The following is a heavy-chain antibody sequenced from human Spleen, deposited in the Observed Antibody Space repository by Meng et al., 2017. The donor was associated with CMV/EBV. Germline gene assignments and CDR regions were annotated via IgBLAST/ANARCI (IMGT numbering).Heavy chain of an antibody. CDR1: GFTFSDYF. CDR3: ARDRHSSSYYFDY. Sequence: GGSLRLSCAASGFTFSDYFMSWIRQAPGKGLEWVSSISSSSSYIYYADSVKGRFTISRDNAKNSLYLQMNSLRAEDTAVYYCARDRHSSSYYFDYWGQGTLVTVSS. V-gene: IGHV3-11*06. CDR2: ISSSSSYI. J-gene: IGHJ4*02. D-gene: IGHD6-6*01.